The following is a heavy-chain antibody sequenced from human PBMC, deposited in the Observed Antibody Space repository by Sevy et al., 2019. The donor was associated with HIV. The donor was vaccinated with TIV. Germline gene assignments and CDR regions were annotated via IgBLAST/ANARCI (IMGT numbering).Heavy chain of an antibody. V-gene: IGHV3-7*01. D-gene: IGHD3-10*01. CDR2: INQGGSET. CDR1: GFTFNNYW. Sequence: GGSLRLSCAASGFTFNNYWMSWVRQAPGKGLEWVAKINQGGSETYYVDSVKGRFTLSRDNAKNLLSLEMNSLRAEDTAVYYCASAEEDRGLDNYWGQGALVTVSS. J-gene: IGHJ4*02. CDR3: ASAEEDRGLDNY.